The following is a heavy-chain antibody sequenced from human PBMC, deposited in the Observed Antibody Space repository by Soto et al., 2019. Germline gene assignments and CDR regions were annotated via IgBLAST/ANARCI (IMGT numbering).Heavy chain of an antibody. Sequence: QVQLQESGPGLVKASETLSLTCTVSGGSMFSYYWSWIRQPAGKGLEWIARIYGSGGTNYNPSLKSRVTMSLDTSKNKFSLRLTSVTAADTAVYYCAREGASSYASRHFDNWGPRTLVTVSS. CDR3: AREGASSYASRHFDN. V-gene: IGHV4-4*07. CDR2: IYGSGGT. CDR1: GGSMFSYY. D-gene: IGHD3-16*01. J-gene: IGHJ4*02.